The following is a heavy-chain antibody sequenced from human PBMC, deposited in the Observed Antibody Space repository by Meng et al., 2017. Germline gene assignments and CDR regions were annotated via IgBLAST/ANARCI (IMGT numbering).Heavy chain of an antibody. D-gene: IGHD3-10*01. V-gene: IGHV4-4*02. CDR3: ARVLLWFGEFQNWFDP. CDR2: IYHVGST. Sequence: SETLSLTCAVSGGSISSNYWWSWVRQPPGKGLEWIGEIYHVGSTYYNPSLKSRVTISVDTSKNQFSLKLSSVTAADTAVYYCARVLLWFGEFQNWFDPWGQGTLVTVSS. CDR1: GGSISSNYW. J-gene: IGHJ5*02.